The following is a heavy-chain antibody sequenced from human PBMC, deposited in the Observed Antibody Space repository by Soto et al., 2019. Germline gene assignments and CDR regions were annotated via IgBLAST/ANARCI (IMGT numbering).Heavy chain of an antibody. CDR2: ISGSGGST. J-gene: IGHJ5*02. Sequence: PGGSLRLSCAASGFTFSSYAMSWVRQAPGKGLEWVSAISGSGGSTYYADSVKGRFTISRDNSKNTLYLQMNSLRAEDTAVYYCAKNVLRFLEWPETGFDPWGQGTLVTVPS. V-gene: IGHV3-23*01. D-gene: IGHD3-3*01. CDR1: GFTFSSYA. CDR3: AKNVLRFLEWPETGFDP.